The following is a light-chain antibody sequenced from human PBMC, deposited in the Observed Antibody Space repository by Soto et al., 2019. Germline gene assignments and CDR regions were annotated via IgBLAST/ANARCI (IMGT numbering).Light chain of an antibody. J-gene: IGKJ1*01. CDR3: QQYGSSPRA. CDR1: QSVSSSY. V-gene: IGKV3-20*01. CDR2: GAS. Sequence: EIVLTQSPGTLSLSPGERATLSCRASQSVSSSYLAWYQQKPGQAPRLLIYGASSRATGIPDRFSGSGSGTDFALTISRLEPEDIAVYYCQQYGSSPRAFGQGTKVENK.